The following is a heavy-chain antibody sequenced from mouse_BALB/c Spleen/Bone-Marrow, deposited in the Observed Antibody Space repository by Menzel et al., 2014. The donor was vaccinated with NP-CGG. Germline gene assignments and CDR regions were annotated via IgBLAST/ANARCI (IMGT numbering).Heavy chain of an antibody. CDR2: ISSGSNMI. CDR3: GRGDY. V-gene: IGHV5-17*02. Sequence: EVKLVESGGGLVQPGESRKLSCAASGFTFSSFAMHWIRQAPETGLEWVGFISSGSNMIHYADTVKGRFTISRDNPKNTLFLQMTSLRSEDTAMYYCGRGDYWGQGTTLTVSS. CDR1: GFTFSSFA. J-gene: IGHJ2*01.